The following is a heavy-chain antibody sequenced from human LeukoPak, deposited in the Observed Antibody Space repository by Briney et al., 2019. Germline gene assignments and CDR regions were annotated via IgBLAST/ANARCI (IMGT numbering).Heavy chain of an antibody. J-gene: IGHJ4*02. CDR3: ARQPWNMGAYYFDY. CDR2: VLHGGGT. D-gene: IGHD1-26*01. V-gene: IGHV4-30-2*01. Sequence: SETLSLTCALSGGSINSDSWSWIRQPPGKGLEWVGYVLHGGGTYSNPSLKSRVTISVDRSKNQFSLKLRSVTAADTAMYYCARQPWNMGAYYFDYWGQGTVVTVSS. CDR1: GGSINSDS.